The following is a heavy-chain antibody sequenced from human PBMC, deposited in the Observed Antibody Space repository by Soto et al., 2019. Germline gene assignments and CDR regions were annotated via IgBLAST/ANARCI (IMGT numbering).Heavy chain of an antibody. J-gene: IGHJ1*01. CDR3: AREDDGRGPPYFAH. D-gene: IGHD3-22*01. Sequence: QVQLQESGPGLVDPSETLSLTCTVTGGSVNNDRSYWSWIRQPPGKGLEWMGYVYHTGSTDFHPSRKRRVTSSVDTSKNEFSLKLRTVTAADTAVYYCAREDDGRGPPYFAHWGQGTLVTVSS. CDR1: GGSVNNDRSY. CDR2: VYHTGST. V-gene: IGHV4-61*01.